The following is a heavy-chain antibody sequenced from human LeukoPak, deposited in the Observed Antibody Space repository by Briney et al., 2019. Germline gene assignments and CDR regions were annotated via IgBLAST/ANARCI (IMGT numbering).Heavy chain of an antibody. Sequence: ASVKVSCKASGYTFTSYYMHWVRQAPGQGLEWMGIINPSGGSTSYAQKFQGRVTMTRDTSTSTVYMELSSLRSEDTAVYYCARGAYYYDSSGSRGGYHFDYWGQGTLVTVSS. J-gene: IGHJ4*02. CDR2: INPSGGST. D-gene: IGHD3-22*01. CDR3: ARGAYYYDSSGSRGGYHFDY. V-gene: IGHV1-46*01. CDR1: GYTFTSYY.